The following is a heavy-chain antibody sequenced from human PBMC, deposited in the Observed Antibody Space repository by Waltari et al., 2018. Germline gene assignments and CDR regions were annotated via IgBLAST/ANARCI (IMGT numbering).Heavy chain of an antibody. Sequence: QVQLVESGGGVVQPGRSLRLSCAASGFTFSSYGMHWVRQAPGKGLEWVEVISYDGSKKYYADSVKGRFTISRDNSKNTLYLQMNSLRAEDTAVYYCAKSGAGNWNRVGYWGQGTLVTVSS. V-gene: IGHV3-30*18. CDR3: AKSGAGNWNRVGY. D-gene: IGHD1-1*01. CDR2: ISYDGSKK. J-gene: IGHJ4*02. CDR1: GFTFSSYG.